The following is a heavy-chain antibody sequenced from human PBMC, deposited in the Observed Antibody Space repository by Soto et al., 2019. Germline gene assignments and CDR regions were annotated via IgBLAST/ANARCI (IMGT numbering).Heavy chain of an antibody. CDR1: GFTFSSYA. J-gene: IGHJ4*02. CDR2: ISYDGSNK. Sequence: GGSLRLSCAASGFTFSSYAMHWVRQAPGKGLEWVAVISYDGSNKYYADSVKGRFTISRDNSKNTLYLQMNSLRAEDTAVYYCARVQWISGFGPPAYWGQGTLVTVSS. D-gene: IGHD3-3*01. V-gene: IGHV3-30-3*01. CDR3: ARVQWISGFGPPAY.